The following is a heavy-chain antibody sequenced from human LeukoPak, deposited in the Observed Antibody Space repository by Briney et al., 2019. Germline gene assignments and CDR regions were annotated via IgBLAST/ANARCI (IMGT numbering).Heavy chain of an antibody. D-gene: IGHD5-18*01. CDR3: ARGSGGQLWYPYFVY. J-gene: IGHJ4*02. CDR1: GFTVSSNY. V-gene: IGHV3-66*01. CDR2: IYSGGST. Sequence: PGGSLRLSCAASGFTVSSNYMSWVRQAPGKELEWVSVIYSGGSTYYADSVKGRFTISRDNSKNTLYLQMNSLRAEDTAVYYCARGSGGQLWYPYFVYWGQGTLVTVSS.